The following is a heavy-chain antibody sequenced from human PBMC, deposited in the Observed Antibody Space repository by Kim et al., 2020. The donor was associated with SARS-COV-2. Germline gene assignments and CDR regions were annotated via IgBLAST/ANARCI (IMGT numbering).Heavy chain of an antibody. J-gene: IGHJ4*02. CDR3: ARSPNRPFDI. CDR1: GFTFNLFP. Sequence: GGSLRLSCAASGFTFNLFPMHWIRQAPGKGLEWVTVISYDGGHKYYADSVKGRFSISRDNSKNTLYLQMNSLSAEDTAVYYCARSPNRPFDIWGQGTLVTVSS. V-gene: IGHV3-30*04. D-gene: IGHD3-9*01. CDR2: ISYDGGHK.